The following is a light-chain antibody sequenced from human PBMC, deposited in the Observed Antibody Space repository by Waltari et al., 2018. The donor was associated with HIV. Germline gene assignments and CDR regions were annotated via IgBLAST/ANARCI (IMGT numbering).Light chain of an antibody. Sequence: SVLTQPPSASGTPGQRVTISCSGSSSNIGNDTVNWYQHPPGAAPKLLIFNDNRRPSGVPDRFSGSKSGTSASLAISNLQSADEAHYYCSAWDDSVNGRLFGGGTRLTVL. V-gene: IGLV1-44*01. CDR2: NDN. J-gene: IGLJ3*02. CDR3: SAWDDSVNGRL. CDR1: SSNIGNDT.